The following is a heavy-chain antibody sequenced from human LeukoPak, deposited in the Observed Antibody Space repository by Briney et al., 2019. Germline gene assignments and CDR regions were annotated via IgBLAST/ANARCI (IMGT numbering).Heavy chain of an antibody. Sequence: GGSLRLPCAASGFTFSTYTMNWVRQAPGKGLEWISAISSSTTYIYYADSVKGRFTISRDNAKNSLFLQMNSLRAEDTAVYYCAGGYCSAGSCYKGDYWGQGTLVTVSS. CDR3: AGGYCSAGSCYKGDY. J-gene: IGHJ4*02. V-gene: IGHV3-21*06. CDR1: GFTFSTYT. D-gene: IGHD2-15*01. CDR2: ISSSTTYI.